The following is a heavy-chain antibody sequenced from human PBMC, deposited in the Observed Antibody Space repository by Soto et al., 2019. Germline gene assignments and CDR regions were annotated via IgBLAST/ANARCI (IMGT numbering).Heavy chain of an antibody. V-gene: IGHV3-23*01. J-gene: IGHJ1*01. CDR2: FSASEGDA. D-gene: IGHD3-10*01. Sequence: GGSLRLSCAASGFTFSNSDMSWVRQTPERGLEWVSGFSASEGDAYYYADSVKGRFTISRDNSENTLYLQMNSLRVEDTAVYYCAKDSDRDYFHHWGQGTLVTVSS. CDR1: GFTFSNSD. CDR3: AKDSDRDYFHH.